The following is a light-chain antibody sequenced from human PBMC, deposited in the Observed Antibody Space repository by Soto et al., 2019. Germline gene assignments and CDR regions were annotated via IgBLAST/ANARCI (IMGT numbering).Light chain of an antibody. J-gene: IGLJ2*01. CDR2: DVS. CDR1: SSDVGGYNY. V-gene: IGLV2-14*01. Sequence: QSALTQPASVSGSPGQSITISCTGTSSDVGGYNYVSWYQQHPGKAPKLLIYDVSNRPSGVSNRFSGSKSANTASLTISGLQAEDEADDYGSSYTGSSTYVVFGGGTKLTVL. CDR3: SSYTGSSTYVV.